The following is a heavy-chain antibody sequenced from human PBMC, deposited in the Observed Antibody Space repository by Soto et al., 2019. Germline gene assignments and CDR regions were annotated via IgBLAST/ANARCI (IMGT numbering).Heavy chain of an antibody. J-gene: IGHJ5*02. CDR1: GDSINXSHW. CDR2: TYHSGTT. CDR3: AREVNSSPARGPNWFDP. D-gene: IGHD6-13*01. V-gene: IGHV4-4*02. Sequence: QVQLQESGPGLVQPSGTLALTCAVSGDSINXSHWXSWVRQTPGKGLEWIGETYHSGTTNYNPSLKTRVTISIDKSKNQFSLKMNSVTAADTAVYYCAREVNSSPARGPNWFDPWGQGTLVTVSS.